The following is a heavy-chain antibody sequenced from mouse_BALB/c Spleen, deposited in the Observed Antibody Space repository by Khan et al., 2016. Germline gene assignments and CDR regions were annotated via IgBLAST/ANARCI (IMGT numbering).Heavy chain of an antibody. V-gene: IGHV1-7*01. CDR2: INPSTGYT. D-gene: IGHD2-2*01. CDR3: AYYGNDDY. CDR1: GYTFTSYW. J-gene: IGHJ2*01. Sequence: QVQLKQSGAELAKPGASVKMSCKASGYTFTSYWMHWVKQRPGQGLEWIGYINPSTGYTEYNQKFKDKATLTADKSSSTAYMQLSSLTSEDSAVYYCAYYGNDDYWGQGTTLTFSA.